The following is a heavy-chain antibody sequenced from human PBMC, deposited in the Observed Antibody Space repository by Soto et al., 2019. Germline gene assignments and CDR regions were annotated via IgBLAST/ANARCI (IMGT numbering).Heavy chain of an antibody. CDR1: GGTFSSYT. CDR2: IIPILGIA. CDR3: ARSGDDIVVVPAAPFDY. D-gene: IGHD2-2*01. V-gene: IGHV1-69*02. Sequence: QVQLVQSGAEVKKPGSSVKVSCKASGGTFSSYTISWVRQAPGQGLEWMGRIIPILGIANYAQKFQGRVTITAEKSTSTAYMELSSLRSEDTAVYYCARSGDDIVVVPAAPFDYWGQGTLVTVSS. J-gene: IGHJ4*02.